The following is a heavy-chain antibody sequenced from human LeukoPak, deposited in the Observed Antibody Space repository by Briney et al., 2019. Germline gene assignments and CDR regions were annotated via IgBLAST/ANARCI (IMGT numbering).Heavy chain of an antibody. J-gene: IGHJ4*02. CDR1: GFTFSSFA. D-gene: IGHD4-11*01. CDR3: AKRSGVYSDNSGAFDY. Sequence: GGSLRLSCAASGFTFSSFAMNWVRQAPGRGLEWVSGISGSGISRGCADSVKGRFTISRDNSKNTVLLQMDSLRAEDTAIYYCAKRSGVYSDNSGAFDYWGQGSLVTVSS. V-gene: IGHV3-23*01. CDR2: ISGSGISR.